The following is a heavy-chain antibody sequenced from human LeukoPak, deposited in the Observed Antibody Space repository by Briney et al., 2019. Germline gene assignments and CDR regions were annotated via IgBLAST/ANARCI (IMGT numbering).Heavy chain of an antibody. J-gene: IGHJ6*02. CDR2: ISYDGSNK. V-gene: IGHV3-30*18. Sequence: GGSLRLSCAASGFTFNIYGMHWVRQAPGKGLEWVAVISYDGSNKYYADSVKGRFTISRDNSKNTLYLQMNSLRAEDTAVYYCAKVQGIVVVPAAMSYYYYGMDVWGQGTTVTVSS. CDR1: GFTFNIYG. D-gene: IGHD2-2*01. CDR3: AKVQGIVVVPAAMSYYYYGMDV.